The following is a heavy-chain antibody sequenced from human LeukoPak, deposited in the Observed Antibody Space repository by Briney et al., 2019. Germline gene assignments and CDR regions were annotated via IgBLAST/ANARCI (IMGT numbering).Heavy chain of an antibody. D-gene: IGHD4/OR15-4a*01. CDR2: INSDGSST. CDR1: GFTFSSYG. CDR3: ARLNGANMFDY. V-gene: IGHV3-74*01. Sequence: GGSLRLSCAASGFTFSSYGMHWVRQAPGKGLEWVSRINSDGSSTSYADSVKGRFTISRDNAKNTLYLQMNSLRAEDTAVYYCARLNGANMFDYWGQGTLVTISS. J-gene: IGHJ4*02.